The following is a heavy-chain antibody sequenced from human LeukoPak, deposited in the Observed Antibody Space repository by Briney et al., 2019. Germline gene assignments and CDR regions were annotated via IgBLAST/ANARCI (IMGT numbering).Heavy chain of an antibody. V-gene: IGHV3-33*01. J-gene: IGHJ4*02. CDR3: ARAGYDSSGYYPYYFDY. CDR1: GFTFSNSG. D-gene: IGHD3-22*01. CDR2: IWYDGSNK. Sequence: GRSLRLSCAASGFTFSNSGMHWVRQAPGKGLEWVAVIWYDGSNKYYADSVKGRFTISRDNSKNTLYLQMNSLRAEDTAVYYCARAGYDSSGYYPYYFDYWGQGTLVTVSS.